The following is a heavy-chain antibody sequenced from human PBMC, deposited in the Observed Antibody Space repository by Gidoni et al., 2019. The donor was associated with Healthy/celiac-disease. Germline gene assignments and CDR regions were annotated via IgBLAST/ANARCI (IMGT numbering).Heavy chain of an antibody. Sequence: QVQLVESGGGVVQPGRSLRLSCAASGFTFSSYGMHWVRQAPGKGLEWVAVRWYDGSNKYYADSVKGRFTISRDNSKNTLYLQMNSLRAEDTAVYYCARDGDGSGWYRGFDYWGQGTLVTVSS. D-gene: IGHD6-19*01. V-gene: IGHV3-33*01. CDR3: ARDGDGSGWYRGFDY. J-gene: IGHJ4*02. CDR1: GFTFSSYG. CDR2: RWYDGSNK.